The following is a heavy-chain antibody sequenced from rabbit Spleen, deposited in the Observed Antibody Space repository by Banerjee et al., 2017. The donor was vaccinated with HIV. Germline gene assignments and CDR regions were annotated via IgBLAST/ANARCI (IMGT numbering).Heavy chain of an antibody. CDR1: GFSFSDRDV. Sequence: QEQLVESGGGLVQPEGSLTLTCKASGFSFSDRDVMCWVRQAPGKGLEWIACINIVTGKSVYASWAEGRFIMSRTSSTTVTLQMTSLTAADTATYFCARDLVAVIGWNFNLWGPGTLVTVS. V-gene: IGHV1S45*01. D-gene: IGHD1-1*01. CDR3: ARDLVAVIGWNFNL. CDR2: INIVTGKS. J-gene: IGHJ4*01.